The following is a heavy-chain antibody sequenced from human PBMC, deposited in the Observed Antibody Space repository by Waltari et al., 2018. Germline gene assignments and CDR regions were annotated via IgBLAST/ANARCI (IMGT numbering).Heavy chain of an antibody. D-gene: IGHD3-22*01. CDR2: LYYSGST. V-gene: IGHV4-59*01. J-gene: IGHJ3*02. CDR3: AREGPRGLYYYDSSGEGAFDI. CDR1: GGSIRSYY. Sequence: QVQLQESGPGLVTPSENLSLPCTVSGGSIRSYYWCWIRQPPGKGLEWIGYLYYSGSTNYNPSLKSRVTISVDTSKNQFSLKLSSVTAADTAVYYCAREGPRGLYYYDSSGEGAFDIWGQGTMVTVSS.